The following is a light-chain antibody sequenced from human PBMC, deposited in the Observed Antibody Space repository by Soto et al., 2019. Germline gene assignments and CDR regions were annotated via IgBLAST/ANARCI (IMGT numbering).Light chain of an antibody. CDR1: NSDVGGYNY. V-gene: IGLV2-14*01. CDR3: SSYTTSNTRQIV. CDR2: DVS. Sequence: QSVLTQPASVSGSPGQSITISCTGTNSDVGGYNYVSWHQQHPGKAPKFMIYDVSSRPSGVSDRFSGSKSGNTASLTISGLQAEDEADYYCSSYTTSNTRQIVFGTGTKLTVL. J-gene: IGLJ1*01.